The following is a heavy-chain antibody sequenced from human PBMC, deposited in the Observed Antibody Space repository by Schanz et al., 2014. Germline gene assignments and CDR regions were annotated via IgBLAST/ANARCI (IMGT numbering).Heavy chain of an antibody. CDR2: ISDDGSRR. V-gene: IGHV3-30*04. Sequence: QVELVESGGGVVQPGRSLRLSCAASGFIFSYYTIHWVRQAPGKGLEWVAVISDDGSRRHYADFVTGRFTISRDNAKNTLYLQMNSLRAEDTAVYYCAKLDGYAYGSMGQEYFDYWGQGTLVAVSS. CDR1: GFIFSYYT. D-gene: IGHD5-18*01. CDR3: AKLDGYAYGSMGQEYFDY. J-gene: IGHJ4*02.